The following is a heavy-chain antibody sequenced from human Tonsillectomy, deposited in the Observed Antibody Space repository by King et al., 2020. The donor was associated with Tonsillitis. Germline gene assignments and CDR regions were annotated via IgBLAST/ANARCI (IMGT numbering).Heavy chain of an antibody. Sequence: QLVQSGGGLVKPGGSLRLSCAASGFTFSNAWMSWVRQAPGKGLEWVGRIKSKTDGGTTDYAAPVKGRFTISRDDSKNALYLQMNSLKTEDTAVYYCTTGVDTAMVEDYWGQGTLVTVSS. CDR2: IKSKTDGGTT. J-gene: IGHJ4*02. D-gene: IGHD5-18*01. CDR3: TTGVDTAMVEDY. CDR1: GFTFSNAW. V-gene: IGHV3-15*01.